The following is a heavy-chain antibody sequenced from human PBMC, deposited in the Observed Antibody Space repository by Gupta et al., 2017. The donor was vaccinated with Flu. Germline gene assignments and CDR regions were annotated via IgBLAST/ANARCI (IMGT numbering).Heavy chain of an antibody. Sequence: QVHLVESGGGVVQPGRSLRLSCVASGFGFSDSGMHWVRQAPGKGLEWVAVIWSDGSQKYYVDSGRGRFTISRDNSKNTLFLHMSDVRDEDTAVYYCARDTRSRDVAPPRGFDSCGQGTRVTVS. V-gene: IGHV3-33*01. D-gene: IGHD3-10*02. J-gene: IGHJ5*01. CDR3: ARDTRSRDVAPPRGFDS. CDR2: IWSDGSQK. CDR1: GFGFSDSG.